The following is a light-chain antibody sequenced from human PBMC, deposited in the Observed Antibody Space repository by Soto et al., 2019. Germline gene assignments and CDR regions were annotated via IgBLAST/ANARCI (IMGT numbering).Light chain of an antibody. CDR3: QQSYRTPLT. J-gene: IGKJ1*01. V-gene: IGKV1-39*01. CDR2: VAS. Sequence: DIQMTQSPSSLSASVGDRVTITCRASQSISSYLNWYQQKPGKAPKXLSYVASSLQSGVPSRFSGSGSGTDFTLTISSRQPADFATYYCQQSYRTPLTFGQGTKVDIK. CDR1: QSISSY.